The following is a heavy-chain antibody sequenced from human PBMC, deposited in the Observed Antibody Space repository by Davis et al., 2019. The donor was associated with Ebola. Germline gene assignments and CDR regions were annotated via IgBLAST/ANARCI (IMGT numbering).Heavy chain of an antibody. D-gene: IGHD3-16*01. CDR2: IIPILGIA. V-gene: IGHV1-69*04. Sequence: SVKVSCKASGYTFTSYAMNWVRQAPGQGLEWMGRIIPILGIANYAQRFQGRVTITADKSTSTAYMELSSLRSEDTAIYYCAKDLSRKYPYKNSSPSADSWGQGTLVTVSS. CDR1: GYTFTSYA. CDR3: AKDLSRKYPYKNSSPSADS. J-gene: IGHJ4*02.